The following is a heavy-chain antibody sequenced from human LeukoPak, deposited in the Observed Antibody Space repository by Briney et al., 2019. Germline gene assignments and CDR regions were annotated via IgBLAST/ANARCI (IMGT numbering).Heavy chain of an antibody. Sequence: PSETLSLTCTVSGGSISTYYWTWIRQPLGKGLEWIGYIYNGGTTNYNPSLKNRATISIDTSKNQFSLNLRSVTPADTAVYYCAKVVRAWYVIDSWGQGTLVTVSS. V-gene: IGHV4-59*01. J-gene: IGHJ4*02. CDR3: AKVVRAWYVIDS. CDR1: GGSISTYY. D-gene: IGHD6-19*01. CDR2: IYNGGTT.